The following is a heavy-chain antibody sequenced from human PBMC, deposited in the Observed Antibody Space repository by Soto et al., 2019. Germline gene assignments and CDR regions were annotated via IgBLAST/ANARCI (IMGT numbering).Heavy chain of an antibody. CDR1: GGSISSSNW. CDR2: IYHSGST. V-gene: IGHV4-4*02. J-gene: IGHJ5*02. Sequence: PSETLSLTCAVSGGSISSSNWWSWVRQPPGKGLEWIGEIYHSGSTNYNPSLKSRVTISVDKSKNQFSLKLSSVTAADTAVYYCARRGGYSYGYHWFDPWGQGTLVTVSS. D-gene: IGHD5-18*01. CDR3: ARRGGYSYGYHWFDP.